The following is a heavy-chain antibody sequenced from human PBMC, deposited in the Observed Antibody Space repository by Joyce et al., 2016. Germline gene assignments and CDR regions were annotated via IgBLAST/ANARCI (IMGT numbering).Heavy chain of an antibody. J-gene: IGHJ4*02. CDR1: GFTFSDHW. CDR3: ARFWSGYFDY. Sequence: DVQVVESGGALVQPGGSLRLSCAASGFTFSDHWMSWVRQAPGKGREWVANINQDESQRYFVGSGKGRFTISRDDAKNSVYLQMISLRVEDTAVYYCARFWSGYFDYWGQGTLVTVSS. V-gene: IGHV3-7*03. D-gene: IGHD3-3*01. CDR2: INQDESQR.